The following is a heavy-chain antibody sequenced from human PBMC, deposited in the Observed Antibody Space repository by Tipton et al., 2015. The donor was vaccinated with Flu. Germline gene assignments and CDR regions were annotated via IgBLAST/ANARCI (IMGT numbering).Heavy chain of an antibody. V-gene: IGHV4-4*07. CDR1: GGSISSYY. Sequence: GLVKPSETLSLTCTVSGGSISSYYWSWIRQPAGKGLEWIGRIYTSGSTYYNPSLKSRVTISVDTSKNQFSLKLSSVTAADTAVYYCARRLDYGDTVRTNWFDPWGQGTLVTVSS. D-gene: IGHD4-17*01. CDR2: IYTSGST. CDR3: ARRLDYGDTVRTNWFDP. J-gene: IGHJ5*02.